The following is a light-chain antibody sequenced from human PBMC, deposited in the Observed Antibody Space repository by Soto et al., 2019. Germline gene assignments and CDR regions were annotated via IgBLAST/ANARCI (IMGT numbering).Light chain of an antibody. CDR2: GAS. Sequence: EIVLTQSPGTLSLSPGERATLSCRASQSVSSSYLAWYQQKPGQAPRLLIYGASSRATGILDRFSGSGSGTDFTLTISRLEPEDFAVYYCQQYGSSPSTFGHGTRLEI. J-gene: IGKJ5*01. CDR1: QSVSSSY. V-gene: IGKV3-20*01. CDR3: QQYGSSPST.